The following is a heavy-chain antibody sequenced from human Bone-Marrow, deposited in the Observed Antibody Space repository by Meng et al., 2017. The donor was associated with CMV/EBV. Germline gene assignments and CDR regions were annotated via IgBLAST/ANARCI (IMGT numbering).Heavy chain of an antibody. D-gene: IGHD2-2*01. CDR2: IRSMTNNYTT. CDR1: GFPFSGSA. Sequence: GGSLRLSCAASGFPFSGSAVHWVRQASGKGLEWVGRIRSMTNNYTTSYAVSVTGRFTISRDDLKNTAYLQMTSLKTEDTAMYYCTTDCSSSACYSLWFDPWGQGTLVTVSS. J-gene: IGHJ5*02. CDR3: TTDCSSSACYSLWFDP. V-gene: IGHV3-73*01.